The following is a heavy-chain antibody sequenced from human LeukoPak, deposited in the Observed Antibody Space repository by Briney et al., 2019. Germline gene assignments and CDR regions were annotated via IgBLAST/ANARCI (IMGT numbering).Heavy chain of an antibody. CDR1: GFTFSNYA. D-gene: IGHD2/OR15-2a*01. V-gene: IGHV3-23*01. J-gene: IGHJ1*01. CDR3: AKSIRSTSPQYFQR. CDR2: ISAYSGST. Sequence: GSLRLSCAASGFTFSNYATNWVRQAPGKGLEWVSIISAYSGSTSHYADSVKGRFTISRDNSKNTLYLQMNSLRAEDTAVYYCAKSIRSTSPQYFQRWGQGTLVTVSS.